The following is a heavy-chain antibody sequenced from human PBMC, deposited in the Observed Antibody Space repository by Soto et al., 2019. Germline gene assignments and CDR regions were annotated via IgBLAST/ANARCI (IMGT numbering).Heavy chain of an antibody. CDR1: EYSFGDYY. J-gene: IGHJ6*02. CDR2: INLNDGGT. V-gene: IGHV1-2*02. CDR3: ARGGYCSGGSYYKNTLVYYYGMDV. Sequence: ASVKVSCKTSEYSFGDYYLHWVRQAPEQGLEWMGWINLNDGGTNSPRKFQGRVTMTRDKSITTVYMELSRLRSDDTAVYFCARGGYCSGGSYYKNTLVYYYGMDVWGQGTTVTVSS. D-gene: IGHD2-15*01.